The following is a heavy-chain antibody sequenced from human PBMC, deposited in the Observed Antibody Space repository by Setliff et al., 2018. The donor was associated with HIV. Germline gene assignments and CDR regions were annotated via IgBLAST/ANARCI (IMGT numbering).Heavy chain of an antibody. CDR3: AYGSGSYSWFDY. CDR1: GFTFRIYS. CDR2: ISSSGDYI. J-gene: IGHJ5*01. V-gene: IGHV3-21*04. Sequence: PGGSLRLSCAVSGFTFRIYSINWVRQAPGKGLEWVSSISSSGDYIYYADSVKGRFTISRDNSKNTLYLQMNSLRAEDTAVYYCAYGSGSYSWFDYWGQGTLVTVSS. D-gene: IGHD3-10*01.